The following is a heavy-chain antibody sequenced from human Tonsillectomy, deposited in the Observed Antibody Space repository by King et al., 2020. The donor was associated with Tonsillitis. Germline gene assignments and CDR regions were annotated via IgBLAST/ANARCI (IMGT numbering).Heavy chain of an antibody. CDR3: VYYCTTGGSDDGVDY. Sequence: VQLVGSGAELKKPGASVKVSSKASGYTFTSKYINWVRQAAGQGLEWMGVINSISDTTDYAKNFQGRVTMTRDTSTSTVYMELSSLRSDDTADDTAVYYCTTGGSDDGVDYWGQGTLVTVSS. J-gene: IGHJ4*02. V-gene: IGHV1-46*01. D-gene: IGHD4-17*01. CDR1: GYTFTSKY. CDR2: INSISDTT.